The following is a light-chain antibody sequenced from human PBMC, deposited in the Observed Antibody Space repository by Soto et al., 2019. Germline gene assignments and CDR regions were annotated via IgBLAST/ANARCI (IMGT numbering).Light chain of an antibody. CDR2: DAS. CDR3: HHYGGSQYT. Sequence: EIVLTQSPATLSLSPGERATLSCRASQSVSSYLLWYQQKPGQAPRLLIYDASNRAAGIPARFSGSGSGTDFTLTISSLEPEDFAVYYCHHYGGSQYTFGQGTKLEI. J-gene: IGKJ2*01. CDR1: QSVSSY. V-gene: IGKV3-11*01.